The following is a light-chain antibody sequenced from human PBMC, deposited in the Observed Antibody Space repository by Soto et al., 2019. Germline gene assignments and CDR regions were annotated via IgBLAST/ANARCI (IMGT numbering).Light chain of an antibody. V-gene: IGKV3-20*01. Sequence: EIVLTQSPGTLSLSPGERATLSCRASQSVSNNHLAWYQQKPGQAPRLLIYGTSSRATGVPERFSGSGSGTDFTLTISGLESVVFGVYYCQLSGRSPGWTFGQGTKVEIK. J-gene: IGKJ1*01. CDR2: GTS. CDR1: QSVSNNH. CDR3: QLSGRSPGWT.